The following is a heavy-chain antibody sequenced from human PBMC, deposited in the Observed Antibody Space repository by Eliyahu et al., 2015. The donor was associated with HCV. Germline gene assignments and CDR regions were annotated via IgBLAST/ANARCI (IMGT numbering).Heavy chain of an antibody. CDR3: ARYYNYWTGGSLDY. CDR1: GGSISSNSYF. CDR2: IYYSGST. J-gene: IGHJ4*02. V-gene: IGHV4-39*01. D-gene: IGHD3/OR15-3a*01. Sequence: QLQLQESGPGLMKPSETLSLTCTVSGGSISSNSYFWGWIRQPPGKGLEWIGNIYYSGSTYYTPSLKSRVTISLDTSKNQFSLNLSSVTAADTAVYYCARYYNYWTGGSLDYWGQGTLVTVSS.